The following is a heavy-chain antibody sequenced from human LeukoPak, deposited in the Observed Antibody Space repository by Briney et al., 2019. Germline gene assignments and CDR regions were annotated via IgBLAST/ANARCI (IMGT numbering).Heavy chain of an antibody. Sequence: PGGSLRLSCAASGFNVSRNYMSWVRQAPGKGLEWVSLIYRGGTTYYADSVKGRFTISRDNSKNTLSLQMNSLRAEDTAVYYCVRADRDGVPDHFDYWGQGTLVTVSS. J-gene: IGHJ4*02. CDR1: GFNVSRNY. D-gene: IGHD4-17*01. V-gene: IGHV3-53*01. CDR3: VRADRDGVPDHFDY. CDR2: IYRGGTT.